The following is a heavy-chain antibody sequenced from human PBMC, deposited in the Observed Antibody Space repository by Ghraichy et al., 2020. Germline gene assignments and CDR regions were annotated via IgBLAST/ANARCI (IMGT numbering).Heavy chain of an antibody. Sequence: GGSLRLSCAASGFTFSNAWMSWVRQAPGMGLEWIGRIRSKADGGTTDYAAPVRGRFTISRDDSRNTLYLQMDSLITEDTAVYYCAHYRSGWYWGQGTLVTVSA. CDR3: AHYRSGWY. V-gene: IGHV3-15*01. CDR1: GFTFSNAW. CDR2: IRSKADGGTT. D-gene: IGHD6-19*01. J-gene: IGHJ4*02.